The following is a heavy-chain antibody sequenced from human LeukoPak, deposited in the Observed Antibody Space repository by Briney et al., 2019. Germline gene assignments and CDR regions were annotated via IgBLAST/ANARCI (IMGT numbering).Heavy chain of an antibody. CDR1: GYTYTSYY. CDR3: ARDPELGGHDAFDI. D-gene: IGHD3-10*01. J-gene: IGHJ3*02. V-gene: IGHV1-46*01. Sequence: ASVQVSCKSCGYTYTSYYMHWVRQAPGQEREWVGVINPSGGSKSYAQKFQGRVTMTRDTSTSTVYMELSSLRSEDTAVYYCARDPELGGHDAFDIWGQGTMVTVSS. CDR2: INPSGGSK.